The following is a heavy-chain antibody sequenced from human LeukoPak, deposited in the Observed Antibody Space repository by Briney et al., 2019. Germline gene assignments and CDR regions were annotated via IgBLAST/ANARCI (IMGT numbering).Heavy chain of an antibody. CDR2: INHSGST. V-gene: IGHV4-34*01. J-gene: IGHJ4*02. CDR1: GGSFSGYY. D-gene: IGHD3-22*01. CDR3: ARPRRWALSGYYYDSSGFDY. Sequence: KPSETLSLTCAVYGGSFSGYYWSWIRQPPGKGLEWIGEINHSGSTNYNPSLKSRVTISVDTSKNQFSLKLSSVTAADTAVYYCARPRRWALSGYYYDSSGFDYWGQGTLVTVSS.